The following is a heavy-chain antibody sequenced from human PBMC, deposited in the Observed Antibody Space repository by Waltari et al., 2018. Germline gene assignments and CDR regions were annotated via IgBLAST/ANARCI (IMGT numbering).Heavy chain of an antibody. CDR2: VLSTGKT. Sequence: QLQESGPGLVKPSGTLSLSCAVSGDSVTSANWWSWVRQSPQRVLEWIGQVLSTGKTNYSPSFASRVTMSLDASNNQFSLKVTSATAADTAVYYCARDRGRGLYLDVWGPGTLVTVSP. CDR1: GDSVTSANW. CDR3: ARDRGRGLYLDV. J-gene: IGHJ4*02. D-gene: IGHD2-15*01. V-gene: IGHV4-4*02.